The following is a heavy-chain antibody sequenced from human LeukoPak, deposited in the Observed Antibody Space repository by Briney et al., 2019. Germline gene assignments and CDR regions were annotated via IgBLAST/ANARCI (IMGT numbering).Heavy chain of an antibody. J-gene: IGHJ5*02. CDR2: IYYSGST. V-gene: IGHV4-59*01. CDR3: ARDLLRNWFDP. CDR1: GGSISSYY. Sequence: SETLSLTCTVSGGSISSYYWSWIRRPPGKGLEWIGYIYYSGSTNYNPSLKSRVTISVDTSKNQFSLKLSSVTAADTAVYYCARDLLRNWFDPWGQGTLVTVSS. D-gene: IGHD3-3*01.